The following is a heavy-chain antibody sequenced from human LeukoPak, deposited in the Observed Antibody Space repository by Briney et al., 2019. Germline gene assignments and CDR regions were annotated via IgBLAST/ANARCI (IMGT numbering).Heavy chain of an antibody. CDR2: IYYSGST. CDR3: ARDSGSYYDYYYYMDA. V-gene: IGHV4-59*01. Sequence: SETLSLTCTVSGGSISSYYWSWIRQPAGKGLEWIGYIYYSGSTNYNPSLKSRVTISVDTSKNQFSLKLSSVTAADTAVYYCARDSGSYYDYYYYMDAWGKGTTVTVSS. CDR1: GGSISSYY. J-gene: IGHJ6*03. D-gene: IGHD1-26*01.